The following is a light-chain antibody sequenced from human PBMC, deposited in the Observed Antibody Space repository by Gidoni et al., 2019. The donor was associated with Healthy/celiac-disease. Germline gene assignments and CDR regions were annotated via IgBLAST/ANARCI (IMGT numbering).Light chain of an antibody. CDR1: QSVSSSY. CDR2: GAS. CDR3: QQYGSSGYT. V-gene: IGKV3-20*01. J-gene: IGKJ2*01. Sequence: EIVLTQSPGTLSLSPGERATLSCRANQSVSSSYLAWYQQKPGQAPRLLIYGASSRATGIPDRFSGSGSGTDFTLTISRLEPEDFAVYYCQQYGSSGYTFGQXTKLEIK.